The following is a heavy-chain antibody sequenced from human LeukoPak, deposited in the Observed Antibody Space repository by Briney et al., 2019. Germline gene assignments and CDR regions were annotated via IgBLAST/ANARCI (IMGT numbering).Heavy chain of an antibody. CDR3: AKEGIAAAGTVDY. Sequence: GGSLRLSCAASGFTFSRHGMHWVRQAPGKGLEWVAVISYDGSNKYYADSVKGRFTISRDNSKNTLYLQMNSLRAEDTAVYYCAKEGIAAAGTVDYWGQGTLVTVSS. D-gene: IGHD6-13*01. CDR2: ISYDGSNK. CDR1: GFTFSRHG. V-gene: IGHV3-30*18. J-gene: IGHJ4*02.